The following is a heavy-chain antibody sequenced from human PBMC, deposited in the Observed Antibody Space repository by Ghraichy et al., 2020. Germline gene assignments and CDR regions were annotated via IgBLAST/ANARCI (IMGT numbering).Heavy chain of an antibody. CDR3: AKDIAVTTLYDFDY. J-gene: IGHJ4*02. CDR1: GFAFDDYA. Sequence: GGSLRLSCAASGFAFDDYAMNWVRQAPGKGLEWFSGIRWIRGTIGYAASVKGRFTISRDNAKNSLYLQMNSLRADDTALYYCAKDIAVTTLYDFDYWGQGTLVTVSS. V-gene: IGHV3-9*01. CDR2: IRWIRGTI. D-gene: IGHD4-17*01.